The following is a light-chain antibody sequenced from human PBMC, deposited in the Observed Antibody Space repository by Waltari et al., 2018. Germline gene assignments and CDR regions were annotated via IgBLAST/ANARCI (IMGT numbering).Light chain of an antibody. J-gene: IGKJ1*01. Sequence: EIVMTQSPATLSESPGERATLSCRASQSVSSNLAWFQQKPGQAPRLLIYGASTRATGVPARFSGSGSGTEFTLIISSLQSEDFAVYYCHQYNIWPPVGWTFGQGTKVEIK. V-gene: IGKV3-15*01. CDR2: GAS. CDR3: HQYNIWPPVGWT. CDR1: QSVSSN.